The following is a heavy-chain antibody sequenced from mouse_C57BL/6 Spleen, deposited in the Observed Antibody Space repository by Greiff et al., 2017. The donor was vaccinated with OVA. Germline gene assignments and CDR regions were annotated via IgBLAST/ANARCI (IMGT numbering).Heavy chain of an antibody. CDR2: INPNNGGT. V-gene: IGHV1-26*01. J-gene: IGHJ1*03. CDR1: GYTFTDYY. CDR3: ERVRIYDGYYVYWYFDV. D-gene: IGHD2-3*01. Sequence: EVQLQQSEPELVKPGASVKISCKASGYTFTDYYMNWVKQSHGKSLEWIGDINPNNGGTSYNQKFKGKATLTVDKSSSTAYMELRSLTSEDSAVYYCERVRIYDGYYVYWYFDVWGTGTTVTVSS.